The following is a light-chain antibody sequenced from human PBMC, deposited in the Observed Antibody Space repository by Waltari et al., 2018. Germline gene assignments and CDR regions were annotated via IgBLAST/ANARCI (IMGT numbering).Light chain of an antibody. CDR3: CSYGTRTLV. Sequence: QSALTQPASVSGSPGQSITISCTATSSAFISWYQQPSGKAPKLILYEAIKRPSGVSIRFSGSKSGNTASLTISGLQAEDEADYYCCSYGTRTLVXXGXXKLTVL. J-gene: IGLJ2*01. V-gene: IGLV2-23*01. CDR1: SSAF. CDR2: EAI.